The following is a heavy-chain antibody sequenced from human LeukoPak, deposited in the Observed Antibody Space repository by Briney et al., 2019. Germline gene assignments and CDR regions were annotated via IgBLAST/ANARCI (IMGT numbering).Heavy chain of an antibody. CDR2: ISYDGSNK. CDR1: GFTFSSYG. D-gene: IGHD2-8*01. V-gene: IGHV3-30*18. J-gene: IGHJ4*02. Sequence: GRSLRLSCAASGFTFSSYGMHWVRQAPGKGLEWVAVISYDGSNKYYADSVKGRFTISRDNSKNTLYLQMNSLRAEDTAVYYCAKLEFNGGDYWGQGTLVTVSS. CDR3: AKLEFNGGDY.